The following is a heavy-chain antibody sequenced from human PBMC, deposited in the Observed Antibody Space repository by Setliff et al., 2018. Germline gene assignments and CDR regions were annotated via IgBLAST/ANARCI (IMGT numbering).Heavy chain of an antibody. CDR3: AGGGVDTAMVYYFDY. V-gene: IGHV4-59*11. J-gene: IGHJ4*02. Sequence: NPSETLSLTCTVSGGSISSHYWSWIRQPPGKGLEWIGSIYYSGSTNYNPSLKSRVTISVDTSKNQFSLKLSSVTAADTAVYYCAGGGVDTAMVYYFDYWGQGTLVTVSS. CDR2: IYYSGST. CDR1: GGSISSHY. D-gene: IGHD5-18*01.